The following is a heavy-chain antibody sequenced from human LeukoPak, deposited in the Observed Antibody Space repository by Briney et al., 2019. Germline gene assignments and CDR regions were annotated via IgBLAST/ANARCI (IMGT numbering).Heavy chain of an antibody. V-gene: IGHV4-38-2*01. Sequence: SETLSLTCAVSGYSISSGYYWGWIRQPPGNGLEWIGSIYHSGSTYYNPSLKSRVTISVDTSKNQFSLKLSSVTAADTAVYHCARQPRVFLEWLFDYWGQGTLVTVSS. CDR2: IYHSGST. J-gene: IGHJ4*02. CDR1: GYSISSGYY. D-gene: IGHD3-3*01. CDR3: ARQPRVFLEWLFDY.